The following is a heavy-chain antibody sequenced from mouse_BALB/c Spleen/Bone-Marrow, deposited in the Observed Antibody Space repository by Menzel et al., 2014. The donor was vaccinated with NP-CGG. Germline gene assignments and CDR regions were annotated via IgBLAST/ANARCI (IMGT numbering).Heavy chain of an antibody. CDR1: GYTFTTYW. J-gene: IGHJ2*01. CDR3: TNYGCD. Sequence: QVQLQQSGAALVRPGASEELSCKASGYTFTTYWLHWVKLRPGLGFEWIGELNPSNGDTNYDEKFKRKAALTVDKSSSTVYIQLSSLTSEDSAVYYRTNYGCDWGQGTTLTVTS. CDR2: LNPSNGDT. V-gene: IGHV1S16*01. D-gene: IGHD1-2*01.